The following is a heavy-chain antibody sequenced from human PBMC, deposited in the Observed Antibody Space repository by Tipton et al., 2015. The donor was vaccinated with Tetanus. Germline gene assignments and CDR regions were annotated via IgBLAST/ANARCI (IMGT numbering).Heavy chain of an antibody. D-gene: IGHD2-2*01. J-gene: IGHJ6*02. Sequence: QSRAEVKKPGSSVKVSCKASGGTFSNYAISWVRQAPGQGLEWMGGIIPIFGTAKYAQKFQGRVTITADESTSTAYMELSSLRSEDTAVYYCARKWDIVAVSAANYYGLDVWGQGTTVTVSS. CDR2: IIPIFGTA. V-gene: IGHV1-69*01. CDR1: GGTFSNYA. CDR3: ARKWDIVAVSAANYYGLDV.